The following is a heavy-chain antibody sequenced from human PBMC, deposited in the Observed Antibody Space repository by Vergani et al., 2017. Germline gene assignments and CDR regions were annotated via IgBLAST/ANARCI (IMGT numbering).Heavy chain of an antibody. CDR3: ARDGYRFRWYFDL. CDR1: GGSISSHY. J-gene: IGHJ2*01. D-gene: IGHD2-2*02. CDR2: IYYSGST. Sequence: QVQLQESGPGLVKPSETLSLTCTVSGGSISSHYWSWIRQPPGKGLEWIGYIYYSGSTNYNPSLKSRVTISVDTSKNQFSLKLSSVTAADTAVYYCARDGYRFRWYFDLWGRGTLVTVSS. V-gene: IGHV4-59*11.